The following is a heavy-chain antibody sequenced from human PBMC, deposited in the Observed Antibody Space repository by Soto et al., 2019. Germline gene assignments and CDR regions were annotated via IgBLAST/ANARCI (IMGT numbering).Heavy chain of an antibody. J-gene: IGHJ4*01. CDR1: GFPFSSAC. Sequence: VGSVRISCLASGFPFSSACVNWVRAATGKGLEWVGRIRSKTDGGTTDFAALVKGRFAISRDDSNNMVYLPMNRLKIEDTAMHYCTTDSHLTMSPVRFDFWGHGTLVTVSS. V-gene: IGHV3-15*07. CDR2: IRSKTDGGTT. D-gene: IGHD3-22*01. CDR3: TTDSHLTMSPVRFDF.